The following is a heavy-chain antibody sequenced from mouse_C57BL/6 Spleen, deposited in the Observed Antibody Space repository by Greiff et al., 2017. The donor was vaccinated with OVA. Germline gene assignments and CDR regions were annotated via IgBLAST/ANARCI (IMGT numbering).Heavy chain of an antibody. CDR1: GFTFSSYA. J-gene: IGHJ1*03. V-gene: IGHV5-4*03. CDR3: ARVGTGGYFDV. CDR2: ISDGGSYT. D-gene: IGHD3-3*01. Sequence: DVMLVESGGGLVKPGGSLKLSCAASGFTFSSYAMSWVRQTPEKRLEWVATISDGGSYTYYPDNVKGRFTISRDNAKNNLYLQMSHLKSEDTAMYYCARVGTGGYFDVWGTGTTVTVSS.